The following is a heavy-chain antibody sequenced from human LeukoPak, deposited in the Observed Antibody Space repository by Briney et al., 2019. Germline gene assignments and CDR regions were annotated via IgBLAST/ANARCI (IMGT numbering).Heavy chain of an antibody. CDR2: INHSGST. J-gene: IGHJ4*02. V-gene: IGHV4-39*07. CDR3: ARGVGLLWFGELLRAGYFDY. CDR1: GGSISSGSYY. Sequence: SETLSLTCTVSGGSISSGSYYWSWIRQPPGKGLEWIGEINHSGSTNYNPSLKSRVTISVDTSKNQFSLKLSSVTAADTAVYYCARGVGLLWFGELLRAGYFDYWGQGTLVTVSS. D-gene: IGHD3-10*01.